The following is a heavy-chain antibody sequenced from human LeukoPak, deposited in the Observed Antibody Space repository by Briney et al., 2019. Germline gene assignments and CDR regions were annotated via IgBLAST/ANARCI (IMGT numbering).Heavy chain of an antibody. D-gene: IGHD1-26*01. J-gene: IGHJ3*02. CDR1: GGSISSYY. Sequence: SETLSLTCTVSGGSISSYYWSWIRQPPGKGLEWIGYIYYSGSTNYHPSLKSRVTISVDTSKNQFSLKLSSVTAADTAVYYCARGRYSGSYYTDAFDIWGQGTMVTVSS. CDR3: ARGRYSGSYYTDAFDI. CDR2: IYYSGST. V-gene: IGHV4-59*01.